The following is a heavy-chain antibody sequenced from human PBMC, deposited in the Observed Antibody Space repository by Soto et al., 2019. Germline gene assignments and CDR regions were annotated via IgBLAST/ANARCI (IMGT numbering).Heavy chain of an antibody. D-gene: IGHD6-13*01. Sequence: GGSLRLSCAASGFTFSSYGMHWVRQAPGKGLEWVAVIWYDGSNKYYADSVKGRFTISRDNSKNTLYLQMNSLRAEDTAVYYCAREGMSGSSSWYEGTSFDYWGQGTLVTVSS. CDR1: GFTFSSYG. CDR3: AREGMSGSSSWYEGTSFDY. J-gene: IGHJ4*02. CDR2: IWYDGSNK. V-gene: IGHV3-33*01.